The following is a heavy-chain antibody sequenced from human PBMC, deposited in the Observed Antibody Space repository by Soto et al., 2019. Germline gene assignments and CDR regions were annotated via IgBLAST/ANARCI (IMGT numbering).Heavy chain of an antibody. CDR1: GFTFSSYS. Sequence: GGSLRLSCAASGFTFSSYSMNWVRQAPGKGLEWVSSISSSSSYIYYADSVKGRFTISRDNAKNSLYLQMNSLRAEDTAVYYCASPYYYDSSGYTARNAFAIWGQGTMATVSS. V-gene: IGHV3-21*01. CDR2: ISSSSSYI. D-gene: IGHD3-22*01. CDR3: ASPYYYDSSGYTARNAFAI. J-gene: IGHJ3*02.